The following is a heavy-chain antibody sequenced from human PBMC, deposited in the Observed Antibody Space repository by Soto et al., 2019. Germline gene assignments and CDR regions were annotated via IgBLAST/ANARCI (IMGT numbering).Heavy chain of an antibody. Sequence: QVQLVQSGAEVREPGSSVKVSCMASGGTFSTSAMNWVRQAPGQGLEWVGGIIPVFGKATYAQNFEGRVTITADGSTTTAYMELSRLRSEVSAVYYCATQLTGDLDFWGQGTLVIVSS. V-gene: IGHV1-69*12. CDR2: IIPVFGKA. D-gene: IGHD7-27*01. CDR1: GGTFSTSA. CDR3: ATQLTGDLDF. J-gene: IGHJ4*02.